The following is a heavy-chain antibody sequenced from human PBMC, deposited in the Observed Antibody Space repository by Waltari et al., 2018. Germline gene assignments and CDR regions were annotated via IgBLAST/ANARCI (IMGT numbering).Heavy chain of an antibody. CDR2: IFSRGTT. CDR1: GASLSSGDYY. D-gene: IGHD4-17*01. V-gene: IGHV4-30-4*01. Sequence: QVQLQESGPGLVKPSQPLSLTCTVSGASLSSGDYYWSWLRQSPGKGLEWIGYIFSRGTTHYNPSLESRLIISLHTSKNQFSLNLNSVTAADTAVYYCARSSVTPRLRYFDLWGRGTLVSVSA. CDR3: ARSSVTPRLRYFDL. J-gene: IGHJ2*01.